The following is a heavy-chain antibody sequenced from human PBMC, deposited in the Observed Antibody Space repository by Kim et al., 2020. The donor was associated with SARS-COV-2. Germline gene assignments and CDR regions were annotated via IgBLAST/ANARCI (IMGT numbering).Heavy chain of an antibody. CDR1: GFHLNNAW. D-gene: IGHD5-12*01. CDR2: IKSKTAGRTT. J-gene: IGHJ5*02. CDR3: FTGGHSGSA. V-gene: IGHV3-15*01. Sequence: GSLRLSCAASGFHLNNAWMNWVRQAPGMGLEWVRLIKSKTAGRTTNYAAPAKERFTITRDDVTNTLYLQMGSLKTEDTAVYYCFTGGHSGSAWGQGTLVTVSP.